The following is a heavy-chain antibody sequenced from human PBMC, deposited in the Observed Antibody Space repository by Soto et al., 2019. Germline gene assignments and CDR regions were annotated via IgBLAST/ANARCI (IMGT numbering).Heavy chain of an antibody. CDR3: AKDRRYYDSSGYYYAYYFDY. Sequence: GGSLRLSCAASGFTFSSYAMSWVRQAPGKGLEWVSAISGSGGSTYYADSVKGRFTISRDNSKNTLYLQMNSLRAEDTAVYYCAKDRRYYDSSGYYYAYYFDYWGQGTLVTVSS. J-gene: IGHJ4*02. CDR2: ISGSGGST. V-gene: IGHV3-23*01. CDR1: GFTFSSYA. D-gene: IGHD3-22*01.